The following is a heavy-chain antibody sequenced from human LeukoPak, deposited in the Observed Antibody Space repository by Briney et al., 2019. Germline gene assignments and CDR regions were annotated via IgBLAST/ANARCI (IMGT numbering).Heavy chain of an antibody. V-gene: IGHV5-10-1*01. J-gene: IGHJ4*02. CDR2: IDPSDSYT. CDR3: ARAPDSDSGYDYFDY. D-gene: IGHD5-12*01. Sequence: NHGESLQISCKGSGSSFTSYWITWVRQLPGKGLEWMGKIDPSDSYTNYSPSFQGHVTISADKSISTAYLQWSSLKASDTAMYYCARAPDSDSGYDYFDYWGQGTLVTVSS. CDR1: GSSFTSYW.